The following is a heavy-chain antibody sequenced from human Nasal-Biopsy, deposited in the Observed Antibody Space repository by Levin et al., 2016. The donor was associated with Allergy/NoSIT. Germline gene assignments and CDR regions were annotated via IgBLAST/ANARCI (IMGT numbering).Heavy chain of an antibody. Sequence: ASVKVSCKASGYTFAMHGISWVRQAPGQGLEWMGWISAYNGNTDYAQKFQGRVTMTTDTSTNTVHMELKSLRSDDTAVYYCARVYYFESSGYYDHWGQGTRVTVSS. CDR2: ISAYNGNT. CDR3: ARVYYFESSGYYDH. J-gene: IGHJ5*02. V-gene: IGHV1-18*04. D-gene: IGHD3-22*01. CDR1: GYTFAMHG.